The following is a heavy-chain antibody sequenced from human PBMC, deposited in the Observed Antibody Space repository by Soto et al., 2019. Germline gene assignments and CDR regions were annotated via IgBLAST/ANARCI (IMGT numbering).Heavy chain of an antibody. CDR3: ARDTKSGSYSLDY. CDR1: GFTFSSYA. V-gene: IGHV3-64*01. CDR2: ISSNGGSI. J-gene: IGHJ4*02. D-gene: IGHD1-26*01. Sequence: GGSLRLSCAASGFTFSSYAMHWVRQAPGKGLEYVSAISSNGGSIYYANSVKGRFTISRDNSKNTLYLQMGSLRAVDMAVYYCARDTKSGSYSLDYWGQGTLVTVSS.